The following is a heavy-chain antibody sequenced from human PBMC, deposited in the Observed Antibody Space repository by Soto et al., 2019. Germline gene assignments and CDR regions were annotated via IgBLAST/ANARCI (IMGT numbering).Heavy chain of an antibody. CDR1: GFSFSSYG. CDR2: ISRSSTTR. Sequence: PGGSLRLSCSASGFSFSSYGMNWARQAPGKGLEWVSYISRSSTTRYYGDSVKGRFTISRDNAKNSLYLQMNSLTAEDTAVYYCARDLSSDWYHSYSGVDVWGQGTTVTVSS. D-gene: IGHD6-25*01. V-gene: IGHV3-48*01. CDR3: ARDLSSDWYHSYSGVDV. J-gene: IGHJ6*02.